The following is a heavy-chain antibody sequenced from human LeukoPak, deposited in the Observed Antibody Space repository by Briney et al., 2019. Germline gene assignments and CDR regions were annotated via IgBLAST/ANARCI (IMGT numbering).Heavy chain of an antibody. D-gene: IGHD1-1*01. CDR3: ARERASNNYYNYFDP. V-gene: IGHV4-34*01. CDR2: INHSGST. Sequence: NASETLSFTCAVYGDSFNEYYWSWVRQPPGKALEWIGEINHSGSTNYNPSLKSRVTISVDKSLRQFFLRLSPVTAADTAVYYCARERASNNYYNYFDPWGQGTQVTVSS. J-gene: IGHJ5*02. CDR1: GDSFNEYY.